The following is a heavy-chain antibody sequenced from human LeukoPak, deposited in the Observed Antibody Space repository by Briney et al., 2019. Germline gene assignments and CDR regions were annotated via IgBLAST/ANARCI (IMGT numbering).Heavy chain of an antibody. Sequence: SETLSLTCAVYGGSFSGYYWSWIRQPPGKGLEWIGEINHSGSTNYNPSLKSRVTISVDTSKNQFSLKLSSVTAADTAVCYCARSGSYYYYYYGMDVWGKGTTVTVSS. V-gene: IGHV4-34*01. D-gene: IGHD3-10*01. CDR3: ARSGSYYYYYYGMDV. CDR1: GGSFSGYY. J-gene: IGHJ6*04. CDR2: INHSGST.